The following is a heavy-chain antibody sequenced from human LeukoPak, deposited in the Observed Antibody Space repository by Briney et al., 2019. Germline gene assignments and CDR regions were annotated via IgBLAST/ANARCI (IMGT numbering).Heavy chain of an antibody. V-gene: IGHV4-59*01. Sequence: SETLSLTCTVSGGSISSYYWSWIRQPPGEGLEWIGYIYYSGSTNYNPSLKSRVTISVDTSKNQFSLKLSSVTAADTAVYYCARVSSALGYFDYWGQGTLVTVSS. CDR1: GGSISSYY. CDR3: ARVSSALGYFDY. J-gene: IGHJ4*02. CDR2: IYYSGST. D-gene: IGHD3-22*01.